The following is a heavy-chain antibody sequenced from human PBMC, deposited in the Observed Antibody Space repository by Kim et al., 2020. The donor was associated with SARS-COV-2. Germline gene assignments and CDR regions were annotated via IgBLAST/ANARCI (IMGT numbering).Heavy chain of an antibody. Sequence: SETLSLTCAVYGGSFSGYYWSWIRQPPGKGLEWVGEIDHSGSSNYNPSLKSRVTISVDTSKNQFSLKLSSVTAADTAVYYCARGNGASRRGFVVVPAARGGWFDPWGQGTLVTVSS. CDR1: GGSFSGYY. CDR3: ARGNGASRRGFVVVPAARGGWFDP. D-gene: IGHD2-2*01. V-gene: IGHV4-34*01. J-gene: IGHJ5*02. CDR2: IDHSGSS.